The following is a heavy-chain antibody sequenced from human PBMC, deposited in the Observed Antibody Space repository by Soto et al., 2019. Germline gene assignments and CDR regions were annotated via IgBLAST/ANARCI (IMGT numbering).Heavy chain of an antibody. CDR2: ISSNGGST. CDR3: AREYGDYGVLDAFDI. D-gene: IGHD4-17*01. V-gene: IGHV3-64*01. Sequence: RLSCAASGFTFSSYAMHWVRQAPGKGLEYVSAISSNGGSTYYANSVKGRFTISRDNSKNTLYLQMGSLRAEDMAVYYCAREYGDYGVLDAFDIWGQGTMVTVSS. CDR1: GFTFSSYA. J-gene: IGHJ3*02.